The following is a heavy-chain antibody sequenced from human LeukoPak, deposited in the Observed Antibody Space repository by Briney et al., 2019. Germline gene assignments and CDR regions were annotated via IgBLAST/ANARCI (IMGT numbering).Heavy chain of an antibody. V-gene: IGHV1-46*01. CDR1: GYTFTSYY. Sequence: VASVKVSCKASGYTFTSYYMQWVRQAPGQGLEWMGIINPGGGSTSYAQKFQGRVTMTRDTSTSTVHMELGSLRSEDTAVYYCARDQERPLGYLDYWGQGTLVTVSS. J-gene: IGHJ4*02. CDR3: ARDQERPLGYLDY. CDR2: INPGGGST.